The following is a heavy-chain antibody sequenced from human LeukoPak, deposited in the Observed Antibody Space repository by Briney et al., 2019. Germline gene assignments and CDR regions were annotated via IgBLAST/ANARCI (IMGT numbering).Heavy chain of an antibody. V-gene: IGHV3-33*06. CDR3: VKPGRGHYYDSSGYYYDY. Sequence: GTSLRLSCAASGFTFSTNIMHWVRQAPGQGPEWVAVIWYDGSNKYYADSVKGRFTISRDNSKNTLYLQMNSLRAEDTAVYYCVKPGRGHYYDSSGYYYDYWGQGTLVTVSS. CDR2: IWYDGSNK. CDR1: GFTFSTNI. J-gene: IGHJ4*02. D-gene: IGHD3-22*01.